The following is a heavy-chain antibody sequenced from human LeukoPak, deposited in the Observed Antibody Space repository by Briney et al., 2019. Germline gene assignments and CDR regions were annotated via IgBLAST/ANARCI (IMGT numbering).Heavy chain of an antibody. Sequence: SETLSLTCTVSGASISSGGYYWSWIRQHPGKGLEWIGYIFYSGSTYYNPSLKSRVTISVDTSKNQFSLKLSSVTAADTAVYYCGCSSSYGKLDIWGQGTMVTVSS. D-gene: IGHD6-6*01. V-gene: IGHV4-31*03. CDR1: GASISSGGYY. J-gene: IGHJ3*02. CDR3: GCSSSYGKLDI. CDR2: IFYSGST.